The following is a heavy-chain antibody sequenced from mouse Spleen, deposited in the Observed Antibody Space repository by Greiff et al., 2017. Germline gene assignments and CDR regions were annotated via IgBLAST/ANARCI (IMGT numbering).Heavy chain of an antibody. CDR3: ARGAYVSAWVSY. CDR2: INPNNGGT. V-gene: IGHV1-18*01. CDR1: GYTFTDYN. D-gene: IGHD6-5*01. Sequence: VQLQQSGPELVKPGASVKIPCKASGYTFTDYNMDWVKQSHGKSLEWIGDINPNNGGTIYNQKFKGKATLTVDKSSSTAYMELRSLTSEDTAVYYCARGAYVSAWVSYWGQGTLVTVSA. J-gene: IGHJ3*01.